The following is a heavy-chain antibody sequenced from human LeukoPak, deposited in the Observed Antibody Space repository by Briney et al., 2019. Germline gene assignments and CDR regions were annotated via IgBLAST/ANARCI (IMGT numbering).Heavy chain of an antibody. CDR1: GFTFSDYS. CDR2: ISSSSSTI. V-gene: IGHV3-48*02. J-gene: IGHJ5*02. CDR3: ARAFGFGNQGASRFDP. Sequence: PGGSLRLSCAAYGFTFSDYSMNWVRQAPGKGLGWVSYISSSSSTIYYADSVKGRFTISRDNAKNSLFLQMNSLRDEDSAVYYCARAFGFGNQGASRFDPWGQGTLVTVSS. D-gene: IGHD3-3*01.